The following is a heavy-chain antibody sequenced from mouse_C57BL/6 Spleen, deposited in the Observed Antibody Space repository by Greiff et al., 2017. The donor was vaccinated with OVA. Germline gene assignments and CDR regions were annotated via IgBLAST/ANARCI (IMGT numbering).Heavy chain of an antibody. CDR1: GYTFTSYW. CDR2: IDPSDSET. V-gene: IGHV1-52*01. CDR3: ARRGDSSGYVNYYAMDY. Sequence: QVRLQQPGAELVRPGSSVKLSCKASGYTFTSYWMHWVKQRPIQGLEWIGNIDPSDSETHYNQKFKDKATLTVDKSSSTAYMQLSSLTSEDSAVYYCARRGDSSGYVNYYAMDYWGQGTSVTVSS. D-gene: IGHD3-2*02. J-gene: IGHJ4*01.